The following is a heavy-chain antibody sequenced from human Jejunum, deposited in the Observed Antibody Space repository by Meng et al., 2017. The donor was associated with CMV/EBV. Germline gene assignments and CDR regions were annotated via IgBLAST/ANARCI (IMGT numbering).Heavy chain of an antibody. CDR3: ARGQRGASYFAY. CDR1: GFTFSDYY. Sequence: SGFTFSDYYMSWIRQAPGKGLEWLSYINSTGSIIFYADSVRGRFTISRDNAKNSLYLQMNSLRDDDTAFYYCARGQRGASYFAYWGQGTLVTVSS. V-gene: IGHV3-11*01. D-gene: IGHD4/OR15-4a*01. CDR2: INSTGSII. J-gene: IGHJ4*02.